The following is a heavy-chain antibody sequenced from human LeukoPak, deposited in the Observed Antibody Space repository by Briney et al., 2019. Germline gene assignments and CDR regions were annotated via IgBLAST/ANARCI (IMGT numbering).Heavy chain of an antibody. V-gene: IGHV1-69*05. D-gene: IGHD3-22*01. CDR3: ARGGYYDSSGYSYYFDY. J-gene: IGHJ4*02. CDR2: IIPIFGTA. CDR1: GGTFSSYA. Sequence: SVKVSCKASGGTFSSYAISWVRQAPGQGLEWMGGIIPIFGTANYAQKFQGRVTITTDESTSTAYMELSSLRSEDTAVYYCARGGYYDSSGYSYYFDYRGQGTLVTVSS.